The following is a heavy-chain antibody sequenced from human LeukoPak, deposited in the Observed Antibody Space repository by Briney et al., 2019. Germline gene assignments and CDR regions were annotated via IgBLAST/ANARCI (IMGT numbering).Heavy chain of an antibody. CDR1: GYTFTGYY. D-gene: IGHD5-12*01. J-gene: IGHJ4*02. V-gene: IGHV1-2*02. Sequence: ASVKVSCKASGYTFTGYYMHWVRQAPGRGLEWMGWINPNSGGTNYAQKFQGRVTMTRDTSISTAYMELSRLRSDDTAVYYCARGGGYSGYDRVDYWGQGTLVTVSS. CDR2: INPNSGGT. CDR3: ARGGGYSGYDRVDY.